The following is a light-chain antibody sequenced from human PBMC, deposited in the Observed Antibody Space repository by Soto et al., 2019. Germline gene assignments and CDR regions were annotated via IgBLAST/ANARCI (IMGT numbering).Light chain of an antibody. J-gene: IGLJ3*02. CDR1: SSNIGSNY. V-gene: IGLV1-47*02. Sequence: QSVLTQPPSASGTPGQRVTLSCSGSSSNIGSNYVYCYQQFQGTTPKLLIFDDTQRTSGVPDRVSGSKSGTSASLAISGLRSEDAADYYCSVWDTSLSCWAFGGGTQLAV. CDR3: SVWDTSLSCWA. CDR2: DDT.